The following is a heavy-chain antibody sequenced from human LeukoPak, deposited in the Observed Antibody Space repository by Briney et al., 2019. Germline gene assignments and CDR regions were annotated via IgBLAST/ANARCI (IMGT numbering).Heavy chain of an antibody. V-gene: IGHV1-46*01. J-gene: IGHJ5*02. CDR3: ARGRRPIVVVPDDIHKPLNYFDP. CDR2: INPTGGST. CDR1: GYTFTSYY. Sequence: ASVKVSCKASGYTFTSYYMHWVRQAPGQGLEWMGLINPTGGSTGYAQKFQGRVTMTRDMSTSTAYMELSSLRSEDTAVYYCARGRRPIVVVPDDIHKPLNYFDPWGQGTLVTVSS. D-gene: IGHD2-2*01.